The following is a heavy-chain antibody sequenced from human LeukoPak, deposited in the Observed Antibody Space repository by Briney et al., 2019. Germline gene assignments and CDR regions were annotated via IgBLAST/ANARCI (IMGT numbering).Heavy chain of an antibody. CDR2: IYHSGST. V-gene: IGHV4-30-2*01. CDR3: AREVPDCTNGVCYGGAFDI. Sequence: PSETLSLTCAVSGGSISSGGYSWSWIRQPPGKGLEWIGYIYHSGSTYYNPSLKSRVTISVDRSENQFSLKLSSVTAADTAVYYCAREVPDCTNGVCYGGAFDIWGQGTMVTVSS. D-gene: IGHD2-8*01. CDR1: GGSISSGGYS. J-gene: IGHJ3*02.